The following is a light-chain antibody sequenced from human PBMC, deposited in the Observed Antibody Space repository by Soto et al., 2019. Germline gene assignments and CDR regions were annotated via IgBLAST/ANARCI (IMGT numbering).Light chain of an antibody. CDR2: GAS. V-gene: IGKV3-11*01. CDR1: QSVSSY. CDR3: QQRSDSWT. Sequence: EIVLTQSPATLSLSPGERATLSCRASQSVSSYLAWYQQKPGQAPRLLIYGASNRATGIPARFSGSGSGTAFTLTISSLEPEDSAVYYCQQRSDSWTFGQGTKVEIK. J-gene: IGKJ1*01.